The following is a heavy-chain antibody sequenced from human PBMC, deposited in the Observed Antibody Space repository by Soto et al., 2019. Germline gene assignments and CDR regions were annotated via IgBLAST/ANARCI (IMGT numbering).Heavy chain of an antibody. Sequence: SGPTLVNPTQTLTLTCTFSGFSLSTSGMCVSWIRQPPGKALEWLALIDWDDDKYYSTSLKTRLTISKDTSKNQVVLTMTNMDPVDTATYYCARDLSSSGLHGMDVWGQGTTVTVSS. V-gene: IGHV2-70*01. CDR1: GFSLSTSGMC. CDR2: IDWDDDK. J-gene: IGHJ6*02. CDR3: ARDLSSSGLHGMDV. D-gene: IGHD6-6*01.